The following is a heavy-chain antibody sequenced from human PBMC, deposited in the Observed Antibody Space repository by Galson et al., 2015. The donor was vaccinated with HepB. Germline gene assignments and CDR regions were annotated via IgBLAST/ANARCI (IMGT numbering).Heavy chain of an antibody. D-gene: IGHD6-13*01. CDR2: ISGSGGST. Sequence: SLRLSCAASGFTFSSYAMSWVRQAPGKGLEWVSAISGSGGSTYYADSVKGRFTISRDNSKNTLYLQMNSLRAEDTAVYYCAKDRVKQQLVGAGAFDIWGQGTMVTVSS. V-gene: IGHV3-23*01. J-gene: IGHJ3*02. CDR1: GFTFSSYA. CDR3: AKDRVKQQLVGAGAFDI.